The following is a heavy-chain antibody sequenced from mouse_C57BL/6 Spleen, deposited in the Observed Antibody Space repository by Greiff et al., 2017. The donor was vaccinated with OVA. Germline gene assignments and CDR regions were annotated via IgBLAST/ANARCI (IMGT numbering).Heavy chain of an antibody. J-gene: IGHJ1*03. Sequence: VQLQQSGPGLAKPSQSLSLTCSVTGYSITSGYYWNWIRQFPGNKLEWMGYISYDGSNNYNPSLKNRISITRDTSKNQFFLKLNSVTTEDTATYYCARITTVVATNWYFDVWGTGTTVTVSS. CDR2: ISYDGSN. D-gene: IGHD1-1*01. V-gene: IGHV3-6*01. CDR3: ARITTVVATNWYFDV. CDR1: GYSITSGYY.